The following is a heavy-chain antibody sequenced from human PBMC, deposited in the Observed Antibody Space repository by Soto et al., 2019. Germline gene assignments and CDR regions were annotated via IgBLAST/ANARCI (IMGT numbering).Heavy chain of an antibody. CDR1: GGSISSSSYY. CDR3: ARHPYSSSSRWFDP. CDR2: IYYSGST. J-gene: IGHJ5*02. D-gene: IGHD6-6*01. V-gene: IGHV4-39*01. Sequence: QLQLQESGPGLVKPSETLSLTCTVSGGSISSSSYYWGWIRQPPGKGLEWIGSIYYSGSTYYNPSLKSRVTISVDTSKNQFSLKLSSVTAADTAVNYCARHPYSSSSRWFDPWGQGTLVTVSS.